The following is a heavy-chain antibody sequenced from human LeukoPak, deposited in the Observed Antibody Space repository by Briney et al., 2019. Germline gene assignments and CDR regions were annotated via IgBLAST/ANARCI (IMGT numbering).Heavy chain of an antibody. J-gene: IGHJ4*02. D-gene: IGHD5-12*01. V-gene: IGHV4-34*01. Sequence: SETLSLTCAVYGGSFSGYYWSWIRQPPGKGLEWTGEINHSGSTNYNPSLKSRVTISVDTSKNQFSLRLSSVTAADTAVYYCARGGSGYDERVFDYWGQGTLVTVSS. CDR2: INHSGST. CDR3: ARGGSGYDERVFDY. CDR1: GGSFSGYY.